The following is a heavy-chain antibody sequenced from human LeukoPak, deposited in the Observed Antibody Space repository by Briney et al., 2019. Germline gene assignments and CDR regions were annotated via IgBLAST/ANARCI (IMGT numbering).Heavy chain of an antibody. CDR2: ITADGDIK. Sequence: PGGSLRLSCAASGFSFDSYAMYWVRQAPGEGLEWVSAITADGDIKYYADSVKGRFTISRDNSKNSLYLQMNSLRAEDTAVYYCARDPPTGDYFDYWGQGTLVTVSS. D-gene: IGHD1-14*01. CDR1: GFSFDSYA. V-gene: IGHV3-23*01. J-gene: IGHJ4*02. CDR3: ARDPPTGDYFDY.